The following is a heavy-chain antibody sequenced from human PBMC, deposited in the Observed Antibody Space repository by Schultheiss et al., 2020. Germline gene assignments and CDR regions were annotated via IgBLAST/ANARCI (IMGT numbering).Heavy chain of an antibody. Sequence: SETLSLTCAVYGGSFSDYYWSWIRQPPGTGLEWIGSIYYSGRTYYNPSLKSRVTISVDTSKNQFSLKLSSVTAADTAVYYCARDHLTYYYDSSGYYTRHDAFDIWGQGTMVTVSS. J-gene: IGHJ3*02. CDR2: IYYSGRT. D-gene: IGHD3-22*01. CDR1: GGSFSDYY. CDR3: ARDHLTYYYDSSGYYTRHDAFDI. V-gene: IGHV4-34*01.